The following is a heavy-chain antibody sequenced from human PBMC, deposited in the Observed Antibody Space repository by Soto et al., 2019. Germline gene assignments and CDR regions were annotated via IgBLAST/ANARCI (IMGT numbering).Heavy chain of an antibody. J-gene: IGHJ4*02. CDR2: ISYDGSNK. V-gene: IGHV3-30-3*01. D-gene: IGHD4-4*01. CDR1: GFTSSSYA. Sequence: QVQLVESGGGVVQPGRSLRLSCAASGFTSSSYAMHWVRQAPGKGLEWVAVISYDGSNKYYADSVKGRFTISRDNSKNTLYLQMNSLRAEDTAVYYCARDQSPAYSWAFDYWGQGTLVTVSS. CDR3: ARDQSPAYSWAFDY.